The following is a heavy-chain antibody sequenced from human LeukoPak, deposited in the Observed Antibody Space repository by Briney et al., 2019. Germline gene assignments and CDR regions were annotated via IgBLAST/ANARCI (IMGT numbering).Heavy chain of an antibody. CDR2: ISSSSSYI. CDR1: GFTFSSYS. CDR3: AKDRITMVRGAPSY. J-gene: IGHJ4*02. V-gene: IGHV3-21*04. D-gene: IGHD3-10*01. Sequence: GGSLRLSCAASGFTFSSYSMNWVRQAPGKGLEWVSSISSSSSYIYYADSVKGRFTISRDNAKNSLYLQMNSLRAEDTAVYYCAKDRITMVRGAPSYWGQGTLVTVSS.